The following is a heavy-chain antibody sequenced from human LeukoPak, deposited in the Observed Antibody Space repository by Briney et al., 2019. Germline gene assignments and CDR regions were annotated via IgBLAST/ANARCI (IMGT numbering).Heavy chain of an antibody. D-gene: IGHD6-13*01. V-gene: IGHV3-48*03. CDR1: GFTFSSYE. Sequence: PGGSLRLSCAASGFTFSSYEMNWVRQAPGKGLEWVSYISSSGSTIYYADSVKGRFTISRDNSKNSLYLQMNNLRAEDTALYYCAKSHSSSWFGYSQHWGQGTLVTVFS. J-gene: IGHJ1*01. CDR3: AKSHSSSWFGYSQH. CDR2: ISSSGSTI.